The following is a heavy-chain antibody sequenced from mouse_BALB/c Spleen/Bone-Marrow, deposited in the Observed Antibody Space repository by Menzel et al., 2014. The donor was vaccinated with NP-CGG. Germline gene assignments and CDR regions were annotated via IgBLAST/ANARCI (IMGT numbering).Heavy chain of an antibody. Sequence: EVKLVESGGGVVKPGGSLKLSCAASGFTFSSYAMSWVRQTPEKRLEWVATISSGGSYTYYPDSVKGRFTISRDNAKNTLYLQMSSLRSEDTAMYYCARNDGYFDWGQGTLVTVSA. CDR3: ARNDGYFD. D-gene: IGHD2-3*01. CDR1: GFTFSSYA. CDR2: ISSGGSYT. J-gene: IGHJ3*01. V-gene: IGHV5-9-3*01.